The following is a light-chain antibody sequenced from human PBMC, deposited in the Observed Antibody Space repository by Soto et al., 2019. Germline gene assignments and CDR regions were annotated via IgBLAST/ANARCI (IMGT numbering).Light chain of an antibody. V-gene: IGKV4-1*01. CDR1: QSVLYSPDNKNY. CDR3: QQFFSVPFT. J-gene: IGKJ3*01. Sequence: DIVMTQSPESLPVSLGERATINCKSSQSVLYSPDNKNYLFWFQQKPGQPPKLLISWASTRASGVPDRFSGSGSGTDFTLTISSLQAEDVAVYYCQQFFSVPFTFGPGTKVDIK. CDR2: WAS.